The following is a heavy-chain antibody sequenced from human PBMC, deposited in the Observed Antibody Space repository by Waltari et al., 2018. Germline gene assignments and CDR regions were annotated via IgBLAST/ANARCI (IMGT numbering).Heavy chain of an antibody. Sequence: QVQLQESGPGLVKPSETLSLTCAVSGYSISSGYYWGWIRQPPGKGLEWIGSIYHSGSTYYNPSLKSRVTISVDTSKNQFSLKLSSVTAADTAVYYCARESGSFPWADAFDIWGQGTMVTVSS. CDR1: GYSISSGYY. CDR2: IYHSGST. CDR3: ARESGSFPWADAFDI. D-gene: IGHD1-26*01. V-gene: IGHV4-38-2*02. J-gene: IGHJ3*02.